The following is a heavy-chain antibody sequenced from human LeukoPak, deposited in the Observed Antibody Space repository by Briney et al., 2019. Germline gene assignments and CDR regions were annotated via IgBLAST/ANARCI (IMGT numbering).Heavy chain of an antibody. V-gene: IGHV3-48*03. J-gene: IGHJ4*02. CDR3: ARDVQAGPGY. CDR2: ISSSGSTI. Sequence: GGSLRLSCAASGFTFSSYEMNWVRQAPGKGLEWVSYISSSGSTIYSADSVKGRFTISRDNAKNTLHLQMNSLRAEDTAVYYCARDVQAGPGYWGQGTLVTVSS. CDR1: GFTFSSYE. D-gene: IGHD6-19*01.